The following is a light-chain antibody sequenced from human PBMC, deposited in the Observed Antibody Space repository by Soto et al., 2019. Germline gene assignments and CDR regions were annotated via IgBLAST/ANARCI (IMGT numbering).Light chain of an antibody. V-gene: IGKV3-20*01. J-gene: IGKJ2*01. CDR2: GAS. CDR1: QSVSSSY. CDR3: QQYGSSPPYT. Sequence: EIVLTQSPGPLSLSPGERATLSCRASQSVSSSYFAWYQQKPGQAPRLLIYGASSRATGIPDRFSGSGSRTDFTLTISRLEPEDLAVYYCQQYGSSPPYTFGQGTKLEIK.